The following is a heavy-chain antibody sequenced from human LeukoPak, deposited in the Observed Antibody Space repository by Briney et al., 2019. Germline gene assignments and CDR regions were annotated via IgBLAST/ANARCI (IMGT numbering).Heavy chain of an antibody. V-gene: IGHV3-74*01. D-gene: IGHD4-23*01. CDR2: IESDGSST. Sequence: GGSLRLSCAASGFTFSSYWMHWVRQAPGKGLVGVSRIESDGSSTSYADSVKGRFTISRDNAKNTLYLQMNSLRAEDTAVYYCARGGNLPFDYWGQGTLATVSS. CDR1: GFTFSSYW. J-gene: IGHJ4*02. CDR3: ARGGNLPFDY.